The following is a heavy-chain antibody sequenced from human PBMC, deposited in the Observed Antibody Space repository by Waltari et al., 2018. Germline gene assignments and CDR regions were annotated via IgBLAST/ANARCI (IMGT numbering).Heavy chain of an antibody. CDR1: GGPFSSYG. CDR2: ILPFHKTP. Sequence: QVQLVQSGAEVKTPGSSVKVSCQASGGPFSSYGISWVRQAPGQGLEWMGGILPFHKTPKYAQKFQGRVTFNADISTSTAYLELSGLRSDDTAVYFCAREGGELLLDFWGQGTLVTVSS. D-gene: IGHD1-26*01. J-gene: IGHJ4*02. CDR3: AREGGELLLDF. V-gene: IGHV1-69*06.